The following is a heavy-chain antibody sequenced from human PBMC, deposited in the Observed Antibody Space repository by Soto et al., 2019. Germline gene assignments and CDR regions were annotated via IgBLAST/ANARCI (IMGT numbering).Heavy chain of an antibody. V-gene: IGHV3-23*01. J-gene: IGHJ1*01. CDR2: ISGSGGST. CDR1: GFTFSSYG. CDR3: AKDSPVGVPLMRDLHD. D-gene: IGHD2-8*01. Sequence: GGSLRLACAASGFTFSSYGMSWVRQAPGKGLEWVSVISGSGGSTYYADSVKGRFTLSRDNSKNTVYLQMNSLRAEDTAVYYCAKDSPVGVPLMRDLHDWGQGTLVTVSS.